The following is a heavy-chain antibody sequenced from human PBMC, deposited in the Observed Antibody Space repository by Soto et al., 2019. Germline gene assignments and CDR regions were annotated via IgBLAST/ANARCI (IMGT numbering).Heavy chain of an antibody. CDR1: GFTFNSYG. J-gene: IGHJ1*01. V-gene: IGHV3-30*18. CDR3: TKGVVVITSYFQH. D-gene: IGHD3-22*01. CDR2: ISYDESNK. Sequence: QVQLVESGGGVVQPGRSLRLSCAASGFTFNSYGMHWVRQAPGKGLEWVAVISYDESNKYYADSVKGRFTISRDNSKNTLYLQMNSLRAEDTAVYYCTKGVVVITSYFQHWGQGTLVTVSS.